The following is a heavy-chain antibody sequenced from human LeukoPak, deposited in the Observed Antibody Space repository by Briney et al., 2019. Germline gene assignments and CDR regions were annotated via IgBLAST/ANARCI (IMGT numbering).Heavy chain of an antibody. V-gene: IGHV1-2*02. CDR2: INPNTRGT. D-gene: IGHD4-23*01. J-gene: IGHJ6*02. CDR1: GYTFTTYY. Sequence: ASVKVSCKASGYTFTTYYLHWVRQAPGQGLEWMGWINPNTRGTNSALKFQGRVTMTRDTSINTAYMELSGLTSDDTAVYYCARQNSMDVWGQGTTVTVPS. CDR3: ARQNSMDV.